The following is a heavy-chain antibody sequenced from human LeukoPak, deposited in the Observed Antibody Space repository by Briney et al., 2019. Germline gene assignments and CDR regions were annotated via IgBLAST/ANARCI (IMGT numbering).Heavy chain of an antibody. V-gene: IGHV4-34*01. CDR3: ARREWGYAISV. D-gene: IGHD2-2*01. CDR1: GGSFSGYY. Sequence: SETLSLTCAVYGGSFSGYYWSWIRQPPGKGLEWIGEINHSGSTNYNPSLKSRVTISVDTSKNQFSLKLSSVTAADTAVYYCARREWGYAISVWGKGTTVIVSS. J-gene: IGHJ6*04. CDR2: INHSGST.